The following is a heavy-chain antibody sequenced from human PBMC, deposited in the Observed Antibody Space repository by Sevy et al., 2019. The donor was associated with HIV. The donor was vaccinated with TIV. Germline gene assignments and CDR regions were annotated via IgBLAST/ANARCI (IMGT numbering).Heavy chain of an antibody. CDR1: GFTVSSNY. D-gene: IGHD5-18*01. Sequence: GGSLRLSCAASGFTVSSNYMSWVRQAPGKGLEWVSVIYSGGSTYYADSVKGRFTISRDNSKNTLYLQMNSLRAEDTAVYYCARDRESGFLGYSYGRYYYGMDVWGQGTTVTVSS. J-gene: IGHJ6*02. CDR2: IYSGGST. CDR3: ARDRESGFLGYSYGRYYYGMDV. V-gene: IGHV3-53*01.